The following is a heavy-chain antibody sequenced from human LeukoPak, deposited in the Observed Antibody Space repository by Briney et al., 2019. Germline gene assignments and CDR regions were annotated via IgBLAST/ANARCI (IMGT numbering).Heavy chain of an antibody. Sequence: SVKVSRRASGGTFSSYSVSWVRQAPGQGLEWMGRIIPFSGTSNYAQKFQGRVTISTDGSTTTAYMELSSLRSEDTAVYYCARAMTMGAFDYWGQGTPVTVSS. CDR2: IIPFSGTS. D-gene: IGHD4/OR15-4a*01. V-gene: IGHV1-69*05. CDR1: GGTFSSYS. CDR3: ARAMTMGAFDY. J-gene: IGHJ4*02.